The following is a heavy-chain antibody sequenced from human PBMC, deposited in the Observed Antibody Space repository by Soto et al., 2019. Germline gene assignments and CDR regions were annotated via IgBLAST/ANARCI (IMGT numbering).Heavy chain of an antibody. CDR1: GLTFTRYS. CDR2: ISSTTNYI. V-gene: IGHV3-21*06. J-gene: IGHJ4*02. CDR3: ARESEDLTSNFDC. Sequence: GWSLRLSCAASGLTFTRYSMNWVRQAPGKSLVWGSSISSTTNYIYYGDSMKGRFTISRDNAKNSLYLEMNSLRAEDTAVYYCARESEDLTSNFDCCGQGPLVTVSS.